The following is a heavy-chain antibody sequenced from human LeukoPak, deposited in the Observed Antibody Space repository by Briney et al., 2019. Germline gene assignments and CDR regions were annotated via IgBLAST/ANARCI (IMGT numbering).Heavy chain of an antibody. CDR2: MNPNSGNT. D-gene: IGHD3-10*01. Sequence: ASVKVSCKASGYTFTSYDINWVRQATGQGLEWMGWMNPNSGNTGYAQKFQGRVTMTRNTSISTAYMELSSLRSEDTAVYYCARAPLMELLWFGEPGVISYYYYGMDVWGQGTTVTVSS. J-gene: IGHJ6*02. CDR1: GYTFTSYD. V-gene: IGHV1-8*02. CDR3: ARAPLMELLWFGEPGVISYYYYGMDV.